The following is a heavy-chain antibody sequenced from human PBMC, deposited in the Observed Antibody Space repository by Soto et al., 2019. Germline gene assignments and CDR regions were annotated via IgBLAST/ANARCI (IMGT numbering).Heavy chain of an antibody. Sequence: GESLKISCKGSGYSFTSYWIGWVRQMPGKGLEWMGIIYPGDSDTRYSPSFQGQVTISADKSISTAYLQWSSLKASDTAMYYCARQRLWFGELLDAIGKYGMDVWGQGTTVTVSS. CDR3: ARQRLWFGELLDAIGKYGMDV. V-gene: IGHV5-51*01. CDR1: GYSFTSYW. D-gene: IGHD3-10*01. J-gene: IGHJ6*02. CDR2: IYPGDSDT.